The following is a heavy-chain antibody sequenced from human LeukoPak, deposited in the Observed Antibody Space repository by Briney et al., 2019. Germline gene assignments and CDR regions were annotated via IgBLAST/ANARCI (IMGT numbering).Heavy chain of an antibody. V-gene: IGHV4-4*02. CDR1: GGSISSSNW. D-gene: IGHD3-10*01. J-gene: IGHJ5*02. CDR3: ARGGASGSHLHWFDP. Sequence: SETLSLTCAVSGGSISSSNWWSWVRQPPGKGLEWIGEIYHSGSTNYSPSLKSRVTISVDKSNNQFSLTLSSVTAANTAVYYCARGGASGSHLHWFDPWGQGTLVTVSS. CDR2: IYHSGST.